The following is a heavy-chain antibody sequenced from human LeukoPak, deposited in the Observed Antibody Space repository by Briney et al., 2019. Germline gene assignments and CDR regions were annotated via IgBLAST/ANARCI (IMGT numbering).Heavy chain of an antibody. J-gene: IGHJ4*02. CDR1: GGTFSSYA. CDR3: ARGWADSYYYDSSGYFDY. CDR2: VIPILGIA. Sequence: SVKVSCKASGGTFSSYAISWVRQAPGKGLEWMGRVIPILGIANYAQKFQGRVTITADKSTSTAYMELSSLRSEDTAVYYCARGWADSYYYDSSGYFDYWGQGTLVTVSS. D-gene: IGHD3-22*01. V-gene: IGHV1-69*04.